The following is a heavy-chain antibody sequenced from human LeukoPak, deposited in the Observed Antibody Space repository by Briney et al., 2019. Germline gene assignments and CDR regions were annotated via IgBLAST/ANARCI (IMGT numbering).Heavy chain of an antibody. CDR1: GGSISSYY. J-gene: IGHJ4*02. CDR3: ASLTDCSSTSCYKFDY. CDR2: IYYSGST. V-gene: IGHV4-59*12. D-gene: IGHD2-2*01. Sequence: SETLSLTCTVSGGSISSYYWSWIRQPPGKGLEWIGYIYYSGSTNYNPSLKSRVTISVDTSKNQFSLKLSSVTAADTAVYYCASLTDCSSTSCYKFDYWGQGTLVTVSS.